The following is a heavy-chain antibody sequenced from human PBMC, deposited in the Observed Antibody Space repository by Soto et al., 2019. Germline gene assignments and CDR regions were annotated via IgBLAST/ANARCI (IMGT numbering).Heavy chain of an antibody. V-gene: IGHV3-23*01. CDR3: GKGRGGSGSLTPRVDF. J-gene: IGHJ4*02. CDR2: ISGGGDTT. CDR1: GFTFNNYA. D-gene: IGHD3-10*01. Sequence: EVQLLESGGGLVQPGGSLRLSCAASGFTFNNYAMTWVRQAPGKGLEWVSAISGGGDTTSYADSVKGRFTVSRDGSKNTLFLQMGRLGGEDPALYFRGKGRGGSGSLTPRVDFWGQGTLVTVSS.